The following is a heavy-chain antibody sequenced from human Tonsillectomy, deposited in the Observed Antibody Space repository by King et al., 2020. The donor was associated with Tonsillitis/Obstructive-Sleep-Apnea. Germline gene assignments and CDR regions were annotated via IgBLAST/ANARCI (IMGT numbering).Heavy chain of an antibody. D-gene: IGHD4-17*01. V-gene: IGHV4-34*01. J-gene: IGHJ5*02. CDR3: ATATVTSGWFDP. CDR1: GVSFSGYY. CDR2: INHSGST. Sequence: VQLQQWGAGLLKPSETLSLTCAVYGVSFSGYYWSWIRQPPGKGLEWIGEINHSGSTNYNPSLKSRVTISVDTSKNQFSLKLSSVTAGDTAVYYCATATVTSGWFDPWGQGTLVTVSS.